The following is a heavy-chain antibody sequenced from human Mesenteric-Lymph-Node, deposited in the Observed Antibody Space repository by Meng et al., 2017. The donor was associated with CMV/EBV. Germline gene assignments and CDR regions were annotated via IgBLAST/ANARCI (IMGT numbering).Heavy chain of an antibody. CDR1: GFTFSSYS. Sequence: GGSLRLSCAASGFTFSSYSMNWVRQAPGKGLEWVSSISSSSSYIYYADSVKGRFTISRDNAKNTLYLQMNSLRDEDTAVYYCARGTGSYYSLGYWGQGTLVTVSS. J-gene: IGHJ4*02. CDR2: ISSSSSYI. V-gene: IGHV3-21*01. D-gene: IGHD1-26*01. CDR3: ARGTGSYYSLGY.